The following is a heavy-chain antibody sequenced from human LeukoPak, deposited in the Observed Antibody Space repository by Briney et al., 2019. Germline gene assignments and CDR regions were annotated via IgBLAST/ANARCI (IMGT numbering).Heavy chain of an antibody. CDR3: ARRPLYSSSWYGRVPYYYYYMDV. CDR2: IYYSGST. D-gene: IGHD6-13*01. J-gene: IGHJ6*03. V-gene: IGHV4-4*02. CDR1: GVSISSSNW. Sequence: SGTLSLTCAVSGVSISSSNWWSWVRQPPGKGLEWIGYIYYSGSTNYNPSLKSRVTISVDTSKNQFSLKLSSVTAADTAVYFCARRPLYSSSWYGRVPYYYYYMDVWDKGTTVTISS.